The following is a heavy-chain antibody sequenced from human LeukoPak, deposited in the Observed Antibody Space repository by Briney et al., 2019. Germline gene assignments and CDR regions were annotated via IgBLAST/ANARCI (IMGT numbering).Heavy chain of an antibody. V-gene: IGHV4-34*09. CDR1: GGSFSGYY. J-gene: IGHJ4*02. Sequence: SETLSLTCAVYGGSFSGYYWSWIRQPPGKGLEWIGYIYYSGSTYYNPSLKSRVTISVDTSKNQFSLKLSSVTAADTAVYYCARAFLTYYYDSSGYYYDYWGQGTLVTVSS. CDR3: ARAFLTYYYDSSGYYYDY. CDR2: IYYSGST. D-gene: IGHD3-22*01.